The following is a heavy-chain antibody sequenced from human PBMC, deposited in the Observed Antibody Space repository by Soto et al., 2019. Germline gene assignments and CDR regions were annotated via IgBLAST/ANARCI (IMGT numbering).Heavy chain of an antibody. D-gene: IGHD3-22*01. CDR1: GGYISSHY. CDR3: ARLHDSRGKFDP. Sequence: SGTQSLTCTVSGGYISSHYWSWIRQPPGKGLEWIGYIYYSGSTNYNPSLKSRVTISVDTSKNQFSLKLSSVTAADTAVYYCARLHDSRGKFDPWGQGTLVTVSS. V-gene: IGHV4-59*08. J-gene: IGHJ5*02. CDR2: IYYSGST.